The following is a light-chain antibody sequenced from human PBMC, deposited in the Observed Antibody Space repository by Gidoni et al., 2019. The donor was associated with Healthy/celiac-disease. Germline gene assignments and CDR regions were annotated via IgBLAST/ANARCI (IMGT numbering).Light chain of an antibody. J-gene: IGLJ1*01. Sequence: QSALTQPASVSGSPGQSIAISCTGTSSDVGAYNYVSVYQQPPGKAPKLMIYDVSNRPSGVSNRFSGSKSGNTASLTISGLQAEDEADYYCSSYTSSSTQVFGTGTKVTVL. CDR2: DVS. CDR3: SSYTSSSTQV. V-gene: IGLV2-14*01. CDR1: SSDVGAYNY.